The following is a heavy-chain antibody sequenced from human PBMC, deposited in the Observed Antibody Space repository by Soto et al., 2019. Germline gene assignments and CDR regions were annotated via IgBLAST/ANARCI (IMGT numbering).Heavy chain of an antibody. V-gene: IGHV4-4*02. CDR2: IYHSGST. D-gene: IGHD6-19*01. Sequence: SETPSLTCAVSGGSISSSNWWSWVSQPPGKGLEWIGEIYHSGSTNYNPSLKSRVTISVDKSKNQFSLKLSSVTAADTAVYYCARSIIAVAGTNWFDPWGQGTAVTVSA. CDR1: GGSISSSNW. CDR3: ARSIIAVAGTNWFDP. J-gene: IGHJ5*02.